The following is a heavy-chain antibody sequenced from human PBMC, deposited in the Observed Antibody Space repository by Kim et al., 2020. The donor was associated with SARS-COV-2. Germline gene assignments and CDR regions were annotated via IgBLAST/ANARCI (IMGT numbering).Heavy chain of an antibody. V-gene: IGHV1-8*01. D-gene: IGHD3-3*01. CDR3: ARSRLRFLEWLLVRYYYGMDV. CDR1: GYTFTSYD. CDR2: MNPNSGNT. J-gene: IGHJ6*02. Sequence: ASVKVSCKASGYTFTSYDINWVRQATGQGLEWMGWMNPNSGNTGYAQKFQGRVTMTRNTSISTAYMELSSLRSEDTAVYYCARSRLRFLEWLLVRYYYGMDVWGQGTTLTVSS.